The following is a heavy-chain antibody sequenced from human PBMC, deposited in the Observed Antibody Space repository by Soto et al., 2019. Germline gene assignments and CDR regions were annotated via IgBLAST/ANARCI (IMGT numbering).Heavy chain of an antibody. Sequence: GGSLRLSCAASGFTFSSYAMHWVRQAPGKGLEWVAVISYDGSNKYYADSVKGRFTISRDNSKNTLYLQMNSLRAEDTAVYYCARDPTDTPPGDYYYGMDVWGQGTTVTVSS. V-gene: IGHV3-30-3*01. CDR1: GFTFSSYA. J-gene: IGHJ6*02. CDR3: ARDPTDTPPGDYYYGMDV. D-gene: IGHD1-1*01. CDR2: ISYDGSNK.